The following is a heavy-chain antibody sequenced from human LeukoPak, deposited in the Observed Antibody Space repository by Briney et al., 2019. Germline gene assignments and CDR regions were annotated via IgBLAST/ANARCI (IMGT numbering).Heavy chain of an antibody. D-gene: IGHD3-3*01. CDR3: TTDSYDFWSGYYSGGYYFDY. J-gene: IGHJ4*02. CDR2: IKSKTDGGTT. CDR1: GGSISSYY. V-gene: IGHV3-15*01. Sequence: ETLSLTCTVSGGSISSYYWSWVRQAPGKGLEWVGRIKSKTDGGTTDYAAPVKGRFTISRDDSKNALYLQMNSLKTEDTAVYYCTTDSYDFWSGYYSGGYYFDYWGQGTLVTVSS.